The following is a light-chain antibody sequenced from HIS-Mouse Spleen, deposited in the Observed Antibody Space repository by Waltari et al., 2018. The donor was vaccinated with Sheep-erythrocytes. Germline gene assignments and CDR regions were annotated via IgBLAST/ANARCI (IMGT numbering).Light chain of an antibody. CDR3: CSYAGSSTYVV. CDR1: SSDVGSYNL. Sequence: GQSITISCTGTSSDVGSYNLVSWYQQHPGKAPKLMIYEGSKRPSGVSNRFSGSKSGNTASLTISGLQAEDEADYYCCSYAGSSTYVV. CDR2: EGS. J-gene: IGLJ2*01. V-gene: IGLV2-23*01.